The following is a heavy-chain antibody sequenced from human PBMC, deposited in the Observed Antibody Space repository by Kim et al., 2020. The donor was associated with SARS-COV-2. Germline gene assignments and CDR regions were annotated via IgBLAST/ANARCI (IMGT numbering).Heavy chain of an antibody. J-gene: IGHJ6*02. D-gene: IGHD6-13*01. V-gene: IGHV1-24*01. CDR3: ATASIAAGSPSYYYYYYGMDV. Sequence: ASVKVSCKVSGYSLTELSMHWVRQPPGKGLEWVGGFNPEDGETIYAQRFQGRVSMTEDTSTDIAYMELRSLRSEDTAVYYCATASIAAGSPSYYYYYYGMDVWGQGTTVTVSS. CDR2: FNPEDGET. CDR1: GYSLTELS.